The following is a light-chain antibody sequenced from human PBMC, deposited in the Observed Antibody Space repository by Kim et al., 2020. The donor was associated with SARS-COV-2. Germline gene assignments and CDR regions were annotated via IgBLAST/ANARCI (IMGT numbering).Light chain of an antibody. CDR2: AAS. CDR1: QSIDSY. J-gene: IGKJ2*01. CDR3: QQSYNTPYT. Sequence: SAYVGDRVTIACRASQSIDSYLNWFQQKPGKAPELLIYAASSLQSGVPSRISGSGSGTDFTLTISSLQPEDFATYYCQQSYNTPYTFGQGTKLEIK. V-gene: IGKV1-39*01.